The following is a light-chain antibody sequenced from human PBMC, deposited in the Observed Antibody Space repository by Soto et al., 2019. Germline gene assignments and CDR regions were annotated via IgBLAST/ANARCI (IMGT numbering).Light chain of an antibody. CDR2: DII. V-gene: IGLV2-14*03. J-gene: IGLJ2*01. CDR1: SSDVGAFTS. Sequence: QSVLTQPASVSGSPGQSITISCTGTSSDVGAFTSVSWYQQHPGKAPKLIIYDIIHRPSGVSDRFSGSKSVNTASLTISGLQPEDESSYHCRSYSRSTPLVVFGGGTKLTVL. CDR3: RSYSRSTPLVV.